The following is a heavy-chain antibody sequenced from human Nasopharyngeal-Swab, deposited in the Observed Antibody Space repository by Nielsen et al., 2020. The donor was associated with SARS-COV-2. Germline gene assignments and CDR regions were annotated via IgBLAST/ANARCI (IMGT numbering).Heavy chain of an antibody. CDR1: GYTFTSYY. CDR2: INPSGGST. CDR3: ATTPAYSGSYEAGPATNGEFDY. V-gene: IGHV1-46*01. D-gene: IGHD1-26*01. Sequence: ASVKVSCKASGYTFTSYYMHWVRQAPGQGLEWMGIINPSGGSTSYAQKFQGRVTMTRDTSTSTVYMELSSLRSEDTAVYYCATTPAYSGSYEAGPATNGEFDYWGQGTLVTVSS. J-gene: IGHJ4*02.